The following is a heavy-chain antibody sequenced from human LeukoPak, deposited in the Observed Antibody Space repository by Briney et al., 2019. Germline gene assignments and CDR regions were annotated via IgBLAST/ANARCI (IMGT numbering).Heavy chain of an antibody. CDR1: GFTFSSYA. CDR2: ISYDGSNK. D-gene: IGHD6-19*01. V-gene: IGHV3-30-3*01. CDR3: ARAPTYSSGWYFDY. J-gene: IGHJ4*02. Sequence: PGGSLRLSCAASGFTFSSYAMHWVRQAPGKGLEWVAVISYDGSNKYYADSVKGRFTISRDNSKNTLYLQMNSLRVEDTAVYYCARAPTYSSGWYFDYWGQGTLVTVSS.